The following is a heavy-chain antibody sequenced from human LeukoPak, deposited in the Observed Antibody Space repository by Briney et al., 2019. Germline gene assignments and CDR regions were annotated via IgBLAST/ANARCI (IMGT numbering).Heavy chain of an antibody. J-gene: IGHJ5*02. Sequence: GGSLRLSCTVSGFTVSSDSMSWVRQAPGKGLEWGSFIYSDNTHYSDSVKGRFTISRDNSKNTLYLQMNSLRAEDTAVYYCARDSSGWYHWFDPWGQGTLVTVSS. CDR2: IYSDNT. CDR3: ARDSSGWYHWFDP. CDR1: GFTVSSDS. V-gene: IGHV3-53*01. D-gene: IGHD6-19*01.